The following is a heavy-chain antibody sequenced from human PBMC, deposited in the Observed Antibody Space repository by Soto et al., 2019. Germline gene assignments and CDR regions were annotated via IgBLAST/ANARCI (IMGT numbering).Heavy chain of an antibody. D-gene: IGHD3-3*01. CDR2: IVVGSGNT. V-gene: IGHV1-58*01. J-gene: IGHJ6*02. Sequence: SVKVSCKASGFTFTSSAVQWVRQARGQRLEWIGWIVVGSGNTNYAQKFQERVTITRDMSTSTAYMELSSLRSEDTAVYYCAADPTIYSVTIFGVAPGYYGMDVWGQGTTVTVSS. CDR1: GFTFTSSA. CDR3: AADPTIYSVTIFGVAPGYYGMDV.